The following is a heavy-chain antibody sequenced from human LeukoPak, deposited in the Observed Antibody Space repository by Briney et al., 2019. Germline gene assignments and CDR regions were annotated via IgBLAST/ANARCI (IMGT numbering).Heavy chain of an antibody. D-gene: IGHD1-1*01. J-gene: IGHJ4*02. CDR1: GGSISNNNYY. CDR2: IYYSGST. V-gene: IGHV4-39*01. Sequence: SETLSLTCTVSGGSISNNNYYWAWIRQPPGKGLECIGSIYYSGSTYYNPSLKSRFTISVDTSKNQFSLRLSSVTAADTAVYYCATWRTAKTGFDYWGQGTLVTVSS. CDR3: ATWRTAKTGFDY.